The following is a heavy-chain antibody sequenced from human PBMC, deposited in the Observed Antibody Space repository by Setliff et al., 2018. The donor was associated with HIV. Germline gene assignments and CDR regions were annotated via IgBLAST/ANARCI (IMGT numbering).Heavy chain of an antibody. CDR3: ARAGGGATDQAFDI. J-gene: IGHJ3*02. CDR2: IDPNGGAT. V-gene: IGHV1-46*01. Sequence: ASVKVSCKAFGYTFTSYFLHWVRQAPGQGLEWQGIIDPNGGATNNAQKLRGRLTVTTDTSTGTLYMELSNLRSDDSAVYYCARAGGGATDQAFDIWGQGTMVTVSS. CDR1: GYTFTSYF. D-gene: IGHD2-2*01.